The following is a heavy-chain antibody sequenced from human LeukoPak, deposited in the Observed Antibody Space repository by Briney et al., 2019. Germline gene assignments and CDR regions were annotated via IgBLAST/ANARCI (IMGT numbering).Heavy chain of an antibody. CDR1: GGSISSSSYY. V-gene: IGHV4-39*07. Sequence: SETLSLTCTVSGGSISSSSYYWGWIRQPPGKGLEWIGSIYYSGGTYYNPSLKSRVTISVDTSKNQFSLKLSSVTAADTAVYYCARGGGYDWTSYHYYMDVWGKGTTVTVSS. D-gene: IGHD5-12*01. CDR3: ARGGGYDWTSYHYYMDV. CDR2: IYYSGGT. J-gene: IGHJ6*03.